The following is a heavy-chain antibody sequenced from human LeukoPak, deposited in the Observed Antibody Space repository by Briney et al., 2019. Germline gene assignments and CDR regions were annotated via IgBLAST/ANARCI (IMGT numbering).Heavy chain of an antibody. CDR3: ARDRRETGELSLLFPEPFDY. J-gene: IGHJ4*02. CDR2: ISSSSSYI. D-gene: IGHD3-16*02. V-gene: IGHV3-21*01. CDR1: GFTFSSYS. Sequence: GGSLRLSCAASGFTFSSYSMNWVRQAPGKGLEWVSSISSSSSYIYYADSVKGRFTISRDNAKNSLYLQMNSLRAEDTAVYYCARDRRETGELSLLFPEPFDYWGQGTLVTVSS.